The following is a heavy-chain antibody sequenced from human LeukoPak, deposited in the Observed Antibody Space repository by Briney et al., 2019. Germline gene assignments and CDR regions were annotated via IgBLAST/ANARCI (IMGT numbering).Heavy chain of an antibody. CDR2: ISTSSTSI. CDR1: GFTFSSYS. D-gene: IGHD3-3*01. CDR3: ARTRSGSYFDY. V-gene: IGHV3-48*01. Sequence: GGSLRLSCAASGFTFSSYSVSWVRQAPGKGLDWVSYISTSSTSIYYADSVKGRFTISRDNAKNSLYLQLNSLRAEDTAVYYCARTRSGSYFDYWGQGTLVTVSS. J-gene: IGHJ4*02.